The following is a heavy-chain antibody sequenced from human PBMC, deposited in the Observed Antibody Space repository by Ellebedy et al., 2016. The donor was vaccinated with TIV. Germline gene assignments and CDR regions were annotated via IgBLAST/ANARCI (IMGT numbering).Heavy chain of an antibody. CDR1: GGSISSYY. J-gene: IGHJ6*03. Sequence: SETLSLTCTVSGGSISSYYWSWIRQPPGKGLEWIGYIYYSGSTNYNPSLKSRVTMSVDTSKDQFSLKLRSVTAADTAVYYCARPADRYSSYEGHYMDVWGKGTTVTVSS. CDR2: IYYSGST. CDR3: ARPADRYSSYEGHYMDV. V-gene: IGHV4-59*12. D-gene: IGHD5-12*01.